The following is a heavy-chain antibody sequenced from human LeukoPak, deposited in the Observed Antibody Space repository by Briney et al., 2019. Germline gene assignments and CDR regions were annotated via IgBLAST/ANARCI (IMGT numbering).Heavy chain of an antibody. Sequence: SETLSLTCTASGGSVSSDSYYWTWIRQPPGKGLEWIGYVYYSGRTNYNPTLKSRVTISVDTSKNQFSLRLNSVTAADTALYYCVRETATSYYDSAGYYRQTEVFDVWGQGTKVTVSS. CDR3: VRETATSYYDSAGYYRQTEVFDV. D-gene: IGHD3-22*01. CDR1: GGSVSSDSYY. V-gene: IGHV4-61*01. CDR2: VYYSGRT. J-gene: IGHJ3*01.